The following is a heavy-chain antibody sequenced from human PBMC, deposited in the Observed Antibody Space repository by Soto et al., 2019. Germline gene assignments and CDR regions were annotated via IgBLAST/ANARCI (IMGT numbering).Heavy chain of an antibody. CDR2: IRSKANSYAT. J-gene: IGHJ4*02. CDR1: GFTFSGSA. CDR3: DADLGSIAADAY. Sequence: SLRLSCAASGFTFSGSAMHWVRQASGKGLEWVGRIRSKANSYATAYAASVKGRFTISRDDSKNTAYLQMNSLKTEDTAVYYCDADLGSIAADAYWGQGTLVTVSS. V-gene: IGHV3-73*01. D-gene: IGHD6-13*01.